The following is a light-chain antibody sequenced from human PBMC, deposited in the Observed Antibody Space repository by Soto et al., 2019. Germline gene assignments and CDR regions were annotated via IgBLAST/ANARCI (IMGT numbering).Light chain of an antibody. J-gene: IGKJ1*01. V-gene: IGKV3-15*01. Sequence: EIVMTQSPATLSVPPGERATLSCRASQSVNSNLAWYQHKPGQAPRLLIYDASTRATGIPARFSGSGSGTEFTLTISSLQSEDFAVYYCQQYKNWLTWTFGQGTKVEVK. CDR2: DAS. CDR3: QQYKNWLTWT. CDR1: QSVNSN.